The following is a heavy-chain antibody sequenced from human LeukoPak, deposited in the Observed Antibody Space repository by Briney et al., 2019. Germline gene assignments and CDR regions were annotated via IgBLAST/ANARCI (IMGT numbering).Heavy chain of an antibody. CDR3: AADLSEYCGGDCFST. CDR1: GFTFTSSA. CDR2: IVVGSGNT. V-gene: IGHV1-58*01. D-gene: IGHD2-21*02. J-gene: IGHJ4*02. Sequence: ASVKVSCKASGFTFTSSAVQWVRQARGQRLEWIGWIVVGSGNTNYAQKSQGRVTITRDMSTSTAYMELSSLRSEDTAVYYCAADLSEYCGGDCFSTWGQGTLVTVSS.